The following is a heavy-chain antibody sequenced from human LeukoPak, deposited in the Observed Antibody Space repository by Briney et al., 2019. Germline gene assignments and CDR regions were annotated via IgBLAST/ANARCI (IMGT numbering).Heavy chain of an antibody. CDR2: IYHSGST. CDR3: AREHSPVDIVATITQSDYYYYMDV. J-gene: IGHJ6*03. Sequence: SETLSLTCTVSGGFISSGDYYWSWIRQPPGKGLEWIGYIYHSGSTYYNPSLKSRVTISVDTSKNQFSLKLSSVTAADTAVYYCAREHSPVDIVATITQSDYYYYMDVWGKGTTVTVSS. D-gene: IGHD5-12*01. V-gene: IGHV4-30-4*02. CDR1: GGFISSGDYY.